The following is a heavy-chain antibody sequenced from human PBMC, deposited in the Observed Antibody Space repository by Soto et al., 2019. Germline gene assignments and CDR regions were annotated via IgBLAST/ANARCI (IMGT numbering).Heavy chain of an antibody. D-gene: IGHD2-15*01. CDR3: ARAGYCSGGSCYALYWFDP. CDR2: ISYDGSNK. Sequence: QVQLVESGGGVVQPGRSLRLSCAASGFTFSSYAMHWVRQAPGKGLEWVAVISYDGSNKYYADSVKGRFTISRDNSKNTLDLQMNSLRAEDTAVYYCARAGYCSGGSCYALYWFDPWGQGTLVTVSS. CDR1: GFTFSSYA. V-gene: IGHV3-30-3*01. J-gene: IGHJ5*02.